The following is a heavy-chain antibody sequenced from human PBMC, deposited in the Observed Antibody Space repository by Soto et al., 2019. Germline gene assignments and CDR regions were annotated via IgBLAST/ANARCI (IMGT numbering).Heavy chain of an antibody. CDR3: ARIHDYGDYGSALDI. Sequence: ASVKVSCKASGYTFTSYGISWVRQAPGQGLEWMGWISAYNGNTNYAQKLQGRVTMTTDTSTSTAYMELRSLRSDDTAVYYCARIHDYGDYGSALDIWGQGTMVTVS. CDR1: GYTFTSYG. J-gene: IGHJ3*02. CDR2: ISAYNGNT. D-gene: IGHD4-17*01. V-gene: IGHV1-18*01.